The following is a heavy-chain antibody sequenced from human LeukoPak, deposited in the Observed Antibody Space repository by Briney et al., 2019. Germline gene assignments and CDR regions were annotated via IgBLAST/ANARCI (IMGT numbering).Heavy chain of an antibody. V-gene: IGHV3-7*01. CDR2: IKEDGNRI. J-gene: IGHJ6*04. CDR3: AELGITMIGGV. CDR1: GGSISSYY. D-gene: IGHD3-10*02. Sequence: ETLSLTCTVSGGSISSYYWSWIRQAPGKGLEWVANIKEDGNRIYYVDSVKGRFTISRENAKNSLYLQMNSLRAEDTAVYYCAELGITMIGGVWGKGTTVTISS.